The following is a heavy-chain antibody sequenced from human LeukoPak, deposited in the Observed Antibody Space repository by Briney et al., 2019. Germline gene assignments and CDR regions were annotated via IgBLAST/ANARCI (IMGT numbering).Heavy chain of an antibody. CDR1: GYTFTDYY. V-gene: IGHV1-2*02. CDR3: ARLMYNTGSPDAY. Sequence: ASVKVSCKASGYTFTDYYIHWVRLAPGQGLEWMGWANPNSGGTNYAQSFQGRVTMTRDTSITTAYMDLSSLRSDDTAIYYCARLMYNTGSPDAYWGQGTLVTVSS. CDR2: ANPNSGGT. J-gene: IGHJ4*02. D-gene: IGHD1-14*01.